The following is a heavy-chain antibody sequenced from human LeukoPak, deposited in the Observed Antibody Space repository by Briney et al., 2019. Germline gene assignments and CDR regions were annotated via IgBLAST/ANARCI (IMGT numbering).Heavy chain of an antibody. J-gene: IGHJ4*02. Sequence: ASVKVSCKASGYTFTSYDINWVRQATGQGLEWMGWMNPNSGNTGYAQKFQGRVTMTRNTSISTAYMELSSLRSEDTAVYYCARSQYYCGSGSYYRPPSYWGQGTLVTVSS. V-gene: IGHV1-8*01. CDR2: MNPNSGNT. CDR1: GYTFTSYD. CDR3: ARSQYYCGSGSYYRPPSY. D-gene: IGHD3-10*01.